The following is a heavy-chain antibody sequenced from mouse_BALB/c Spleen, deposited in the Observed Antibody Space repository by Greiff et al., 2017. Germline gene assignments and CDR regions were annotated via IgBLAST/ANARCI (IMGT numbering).Heavy chain of an antibody. CDR3: ARDSYDYDEGYAMDY. CDR2: IWAGGST. J-gene: IGHJ4*01. V-gene: IGHV2-9*02. Sequence: VQLVESGPGLVAPSQSLSITCTVSGFSLTSYGVHWVRQPPGKGLEWLGVIWAGGSTNYNSALMSRLSISKDNSKSQVFLKMNSLQTDDTAMYYCARDSYDYDEGYAMDYWGQGTSVTVSS. D-gene: IGHD2-4*01. CDR1: GFSLTSYG.